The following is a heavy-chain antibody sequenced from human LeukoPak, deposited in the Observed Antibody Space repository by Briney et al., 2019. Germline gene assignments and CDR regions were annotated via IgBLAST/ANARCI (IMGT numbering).Heavy chain of an antibody. Sequence: SETLSLTCTVSGGSISSSGYYWGWIRQPPGKGLEWIAIIYYSGTTYYNPSLKSRVTISIDTSKNQFSLKLTSVTAADTAVYFCARNFPGVGCSGGSCYDYWGQGTLVTVSS. V-gene: IGHV4-39*07. D-gene: IGHD2-15*01. CDR2: IYYSGTT. CDR1: GGSISSSGYY. CDR3: ARNFPGVGCSGGSCYDY. J-gene: IGHJ4*02.